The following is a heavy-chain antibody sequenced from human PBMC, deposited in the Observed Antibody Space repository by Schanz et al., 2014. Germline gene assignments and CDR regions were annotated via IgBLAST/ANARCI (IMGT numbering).Heavy chain of an antibody. CDR2: ISWHGDDT. CDR1: GFTFEDYT. J-gene: IGHJ4*02. V-gene: IGHV3-43*01. CDR3: AKDPPRGVRTPIKPTLDY. D-gene: IGHD3-10*01. Sequence: EVQLVESGGGLVQPGGSLRLSCAASGFTFEDYTIHWVRQRLGKGLEWVGRISWHGDDTDYADSVKGRFTISRDNSRNTLSLQMSSLSPEDTAVYYCAKDPPRGVRTPIKPTLDYWGQGTRVTVS.